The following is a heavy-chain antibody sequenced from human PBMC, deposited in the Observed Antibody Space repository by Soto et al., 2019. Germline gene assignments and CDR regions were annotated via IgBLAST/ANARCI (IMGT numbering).Heavy chain of an antibody. J-gene: IGHJ4*02. CDR3: ARWEQPLFDY. V-gene: IGHV3-30-3*01. CDR1: GFTVSAYT. CDR2: ISSDGNHK. D-gene: IGHD1-26*01. Sequence: QVQLVESGGGVVQPGRSLRLSCAASGFTVSAYTMHCVRQAPGKGLEWVAVISSDGNHKYYTDSVKGRFTISRDTSTNTLYLQMNSLRAEDTAVYYCARWEQPLFDYWGQGTLVTVSS.